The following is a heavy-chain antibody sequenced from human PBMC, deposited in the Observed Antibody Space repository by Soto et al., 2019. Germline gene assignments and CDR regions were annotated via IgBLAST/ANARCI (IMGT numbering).Heavy chain of an antibody. CDR3: ARSGGDY. D-gene: IGHD1-1*01. V-gene: IGHV3-48*02. CDR2: ISSSSDTI. CDR1: GFIFSSSS. Sequence: EVQLVESGGGLVQPGGSLRLSCAASGFIFSSSSMNWVRQAPGKGLEWVSYISSSSDTIYYADSVKGRFTISRDNAKNSLYLQVNSLRDEDTTVYYCARSGGDYWGQGTLVTVSS. J-gene: IGHJ4*02.